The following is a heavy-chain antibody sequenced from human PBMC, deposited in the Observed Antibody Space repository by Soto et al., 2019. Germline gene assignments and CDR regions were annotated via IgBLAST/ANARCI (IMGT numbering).Heavy chain of an antibody. J-gene: IGHJ4*02. V-gene: IGHV4-31*03. D-gene: IGHD2-2*01. CDR3: AGASFNNLNN. Sequence: TLSLTCPVSGGSLSSGGYYWSWIRQHPGKGLEWIGYIYYSGSTYYNPSLKSRATISVDTSKNQFSLKLNSVTAADTAVYYCAGASFNNLNNWGQGTLVTVSS. CDR2: IYYSGST. CDR1: GGSLSSGGYY.